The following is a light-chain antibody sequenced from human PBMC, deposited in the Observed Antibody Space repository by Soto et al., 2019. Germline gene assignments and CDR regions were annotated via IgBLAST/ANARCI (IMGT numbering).Light chain of an antibody. J-gene: IGKJ2*01. Sequence: EIVLTQSPGTLSLSPGETAALSCRASRSLSDNHLARYQQRPGQAPRLLIYGASTRATGIPARFSGSGSGTEFTLTISSLQSEDFAVYYCQEYNNWYTFGQGTKLEIK. CDR1: RSLSDNH. CDR2: GAS. CDR3: QEYNNWYT. V-gene: IGKV3-15*01.